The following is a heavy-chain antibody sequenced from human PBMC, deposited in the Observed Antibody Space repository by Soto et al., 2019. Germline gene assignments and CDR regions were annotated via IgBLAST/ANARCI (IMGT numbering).Heavy chain of an antibody. J-gene: IGHJ5*02. CDR1: GGYFSGYY. Sequence: SETLSLTCAVYGGYFSGYYWSWIRQPPGKGLEWIGEINHSGSTNYNPSLESRVTISVDTSKNQFSLKLSSVTAADTAVYYCARGKKSIRPLNWFDPWGQGTLVTVSS. CDR2: INHSGST. CDR3: ARGKKSIRPLNWFDP. V-gene: IGHV4-34*01. D-gene: IGHD3-16*01.